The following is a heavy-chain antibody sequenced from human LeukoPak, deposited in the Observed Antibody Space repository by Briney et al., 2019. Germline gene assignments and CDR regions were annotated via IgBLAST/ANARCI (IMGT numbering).Heavy chain of an antibody. CDR3: ARVDTRLVAAVYGAFDP. CDR2: ISAYNGNT. Sequence: GASVKVSGKASGYTFTSYGISWVRQAPGQGLEWMGWISAYNGNTNYAQKLQGRVTMTTDTSTSTAYMELRSLRSDDTAVYYCARVDTRLVAAVYGAFDPWGQGTLVTVSS. D-gene: IGHD2-15*01. CDR1: GYTFTSYG. V-gene: IGHV1-18*01. J-gene: IGHJ5*02.